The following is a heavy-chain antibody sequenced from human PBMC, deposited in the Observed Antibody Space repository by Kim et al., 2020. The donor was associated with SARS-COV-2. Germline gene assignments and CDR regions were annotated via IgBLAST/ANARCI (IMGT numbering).Heavy chain of an antibody. D-gene: IGHD3-10*01. CDR2: IYPGDSDT. CDR1: GYSFTNYW. CDR3: ARRGETGVDYYHYGMDV. V-gene: IGHV5-51*01. J-gene: IGHJ6*02. Sequence: GESLKISCKGSGYSFTNYWIGWVRQLPGKGLEWMGIIYPGDSDTRYSPSFQGQVTISADKSISTAYLQWSSLKASDTAIYYCARRGETGVDYYHYGMDVWGQGTTVTVSS.